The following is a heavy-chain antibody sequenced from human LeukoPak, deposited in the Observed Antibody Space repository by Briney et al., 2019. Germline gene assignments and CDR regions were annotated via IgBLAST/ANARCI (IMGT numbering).Heavy chain of an antibody. Sequence: SETLSLTCAVYGGSFSGYYWSWIRQPPGKGLEWIGEINHSGSTNYNPSLKSRVTISVDTSKNQFSLKLSSVTAADTAVYYCARRGTWLLRYFDFWGQGTLVTVSS. CDR1: GGSFSGYY. J-gene: IGHJ4*02. CDR2: INHSGST. CDR3: ARRGTWLLRYFDF. D-gene: IGHD3-22*01. V-gene: IGHV4-34*01.